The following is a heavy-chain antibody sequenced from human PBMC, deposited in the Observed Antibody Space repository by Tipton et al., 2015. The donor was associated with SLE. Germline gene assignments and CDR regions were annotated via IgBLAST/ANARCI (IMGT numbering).Heavy chain of an antibody. J-gene: IGHJ6*02. CDR1: GGSIRSYY. CDR2: IYYSGST. Sequence: TLSLTCTVSGGSIRSYYWNWIRQPPGKGLEWIGYIYYSGSTNYNPSLKSRVTISMDTSKNQFSLKLNSVTAADTAVYYCARFRDEYYYYAMDVWGQGTTVIVSS. V-gene: IGHV4-59*08. CDR3: ARFRDEYYYYAMDV.